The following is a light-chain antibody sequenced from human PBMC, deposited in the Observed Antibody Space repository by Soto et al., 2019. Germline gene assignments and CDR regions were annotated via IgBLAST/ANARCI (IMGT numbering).Light chain of an antibody. V-gene: IGLV1-40*01. CDR2: GNT. CDR1: SSNIGAGYD. CDR3: QSHDSSLSAWV. J-gene: IGLJ3*02. Sequence: QSVLTQPPSVSGAPGQRVTISCTGASSNIGAGYDVHWYQHLPGTVPKLLIYGNTNRPSGVPDRFSGSKSGTSASLAITGLHAEDEADYYCQSHDSSLSAWVFGGGAKLTVL.